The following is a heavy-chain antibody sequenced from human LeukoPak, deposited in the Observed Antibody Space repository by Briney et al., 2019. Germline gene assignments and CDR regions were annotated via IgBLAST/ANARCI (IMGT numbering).Heavy chain of an antibody. CDR1: GFTFNSYT. CDR3: ARGNNYHGSGSSYYFDY. J-gene: IGHJ4*02. V-gene: IGHV3-21*01. CDR2: ISGTTTYI. Sequence: NPGGSLRLSCAASGFTFNSYTMNWVRQAPGRGLEWISSISGTTTYIYYADSLKGRFTISRDNAKKSLYLQMNSLRAEDTAVYYCARGNNYHGSGSSYYFDYWGQGTLVTVPS. D-gene: IGHD3-10*01.